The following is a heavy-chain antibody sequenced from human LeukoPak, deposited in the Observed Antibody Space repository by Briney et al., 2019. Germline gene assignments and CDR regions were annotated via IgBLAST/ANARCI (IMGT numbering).Heavy chain of an antibody. V-gene: IGHV4-34*01. CDR3: ARCRDYGMDV. CDR2: INHSGST. Sequence: PSETLSLTCAVYGGSFSGYYWSWIRQPPGKGLEWIGEINHSGSTNYNPSLKSRVTISVGTSKNQFSLMLTAVTAADTAVCYCARCRDYGMDVWGQGTTVTVSS. CDR1: GGSFSGYY. J-gene: IGHJ6*02.